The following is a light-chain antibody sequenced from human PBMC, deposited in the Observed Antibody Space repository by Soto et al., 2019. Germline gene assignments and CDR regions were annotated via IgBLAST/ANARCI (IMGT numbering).Light chain of an antibody. Sequence: QSVLTQPASVSGSPGQSITISCTGTSSDVGGYNYVSWYQQHPGKAPKLMIYDVSNRPSGVSNRSSGSKSGNTASLTISGLQVEDEADYYCSSYTSSSTLVFGTGTKVTVL. CDR1: SSDVGGYNY. V-gene: IGLV2-14*01. CDR3: SSYTSSSTLV. CDR2: DVS. J-gene: IGLJ1*01.